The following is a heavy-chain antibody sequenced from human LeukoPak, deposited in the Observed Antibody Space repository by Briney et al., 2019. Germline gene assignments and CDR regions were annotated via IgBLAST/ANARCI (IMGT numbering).Heavy chain of an antibody. CDR2: INHSGST. D-gene: IGHD6-19*01. J-gene: IGHJ4*02. CDR3: AREIAVAGTFDY. Sequence: PSETLSLTCAVSGGSFSAYYWSWIRQPPGKGLEWIGEINHSGSTNYNPSLKSRVTISVDTSKNQFSLKLSSVTAADTAVYYCAREIAVAGTFDYWGQGTLVTVSS. CDR1: GGSFSAYY. V-gene: IGHV4-34*01.